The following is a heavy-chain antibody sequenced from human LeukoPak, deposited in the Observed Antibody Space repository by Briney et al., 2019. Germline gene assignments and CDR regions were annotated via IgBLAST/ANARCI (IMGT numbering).Heavy chain of an antibody. J-gene: IGHJ4*02. CDR3: ARGPDSGCGYFDY. CDR2: MNPNSGNT. CDR1: GYTFTSYD. V-gene: IGHV1-8*03. Sequence: ASAKVSCKDSGYTFTSYDINWVRQATGQGLEWMGWMNPNSGNTGYAQKFQGRVTITRNTSISTAYMELSSLRSEDTAVYYCARGPDSGCGYFDYWGQGTLVTVSS. D-gene: IGHD5-12*01.